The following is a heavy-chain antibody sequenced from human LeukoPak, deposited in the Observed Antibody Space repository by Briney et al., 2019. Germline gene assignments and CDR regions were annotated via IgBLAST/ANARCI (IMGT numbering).Heavy chain of an antibody. CDR1: GGSISSGGYS. CDR2: IYHSGST. D-gene: IGHD2-15*01. V-gene: IGHV4-30-2*01. Sequence: SQTLSLTCAVSGGSISSGGYSWSWIRQPPGKGLEWIGYIYHSGSTNYNPSLKSRVTISVDTSKNQFSLKLSSVTAADTAVYYCARGNRVVVAAYFDYWGQGTLVTVSS. J-gene: IGHJ4*02. CDR3: ARGNRVVVAAYFDY.